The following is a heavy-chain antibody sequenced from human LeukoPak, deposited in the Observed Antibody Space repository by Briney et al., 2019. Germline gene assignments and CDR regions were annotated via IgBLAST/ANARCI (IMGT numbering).Heavy chain of an antibody. D-gene: IGHD3-10*01. CDR3: ARGGSLVEY. CDR1: GSTLSDQY. J-gene: IGHJ4*02. CDR2: ISSGGGTV. V-gene: IGHV3-11*04. Sequence: GGSLRLSCAASGSTLSDQYIDWVRRAPGKGLEWVSYISSGGGTVYYADSVKGRFTVSRDNAKNSLYLQMSSLRAEDTAVYYCARGGSLVEYWGQGTLVSVSS.